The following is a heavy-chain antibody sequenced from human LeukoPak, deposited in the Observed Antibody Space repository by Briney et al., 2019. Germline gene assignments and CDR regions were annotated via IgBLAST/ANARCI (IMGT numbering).Heavy chain of an antibody. Sequence: GGSLRLSCAASGFTFSTYGMHWVRQAPGKGLEWVAFIQYEGSNKYYADSVKGRFTISRDNSKNTLYLQMNSLRGEDTAIYYCAKDHCTIGVCSTDYWGQGTLVTVSS. CDR3: AKDHCTIGVCSTDY. CDR1: GFTFSTYG. J-gene: IGHJ4*02. D-gene: IGHD2-8*01. V-gene: IGHV3-30*02. CDR2: IQYEGSNK.